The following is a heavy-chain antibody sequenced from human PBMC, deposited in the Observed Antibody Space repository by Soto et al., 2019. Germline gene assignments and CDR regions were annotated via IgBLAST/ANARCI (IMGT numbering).Heavy chain of an antibody. V-gene: IGHV4-30-4*08. CDR1: GGSISSGGYY. J-gene: IGHJ3*02. CDR2: IYYSGST. Sequence: SETLSLTCTVSGGSISSGGYYWSWIRQPPGKGLEWIGYIYYSGSTYYNPSLKSRVTISVDTSKNQFSLKLSSVTAADTAVYYCARVRDGYNLTFDIWGQGTLVTVSS. D-gene: IGHD5-12*01. CDR3: ARVRDGYNLTFDI.